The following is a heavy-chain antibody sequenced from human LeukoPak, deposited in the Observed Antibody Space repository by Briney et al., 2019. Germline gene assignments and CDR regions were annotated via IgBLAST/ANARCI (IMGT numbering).Heavy chain of an antibody. CDR2: IRYDGSNK. D-gene: IGHD2-15*01. J-gene: IGHJ4*02. CDR1: GFTFSSYG. V-gene: IGHV3-30*02. CDR3: AKWVVAAAKFDY. Sequence: GRSLRLSCAASGFTFSSYGMHWVRQAPGKGLEWVAFIRYDGSNKYYADSVKGRFTISRDNSKNTLYLQMNSLRAEDTAVYYCAKWVVAAAKFDYWGQGTLVTVSS.